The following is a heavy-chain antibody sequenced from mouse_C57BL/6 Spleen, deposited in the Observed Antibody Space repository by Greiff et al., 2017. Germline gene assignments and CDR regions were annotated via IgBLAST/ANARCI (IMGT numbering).Heavy chain of an antibody. Sequence: VQLQQPGAELVRPGSSVKLSCKASGYTFTSYWMHWVKQRPIQGLEWIGNIDPSDSETHYNQKFKDKATLTVDKSSSTAYMQLSSLTSEDSAVYYCARGGGNSYYYAMDYWGQGTSVTVSS. V-gene: IGHV1-52*01. D-gene: IGHD2-1*01. CDR1: GYTFTSYW. CDR3: ARGGGNSYYYAMDY. CDR2: IDPSDSET. J-gene: IGHJ4*01.